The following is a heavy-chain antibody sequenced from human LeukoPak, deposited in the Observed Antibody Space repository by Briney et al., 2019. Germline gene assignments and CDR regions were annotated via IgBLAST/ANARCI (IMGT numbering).Heavy chain of an antibody. CDR2: INPNSGGT. D-gene: IGHD6-19*01. J-gene: IGHJ3*02. V-gene: IGHV1-2*02. Sequence: ASVTVSCKASGYTFTGYYLHWVRQAPGQGLEWMGWINPNSGGTNFAQKFQGRVTMTRDTSISTAYMGLSRLRSDDTAVYFCARDSYSSGAFDIWGQGTMVTVSS. CDR1: GYTFTGYY. CDR3: ARDSYSSGAFDI.